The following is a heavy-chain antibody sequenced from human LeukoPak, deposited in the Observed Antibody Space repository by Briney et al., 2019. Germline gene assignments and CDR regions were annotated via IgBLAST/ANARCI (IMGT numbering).Heavy chain of an antibody. D-gene: IGHD3-9*01. J-gene: IGHJ4*02. CDR2: NSAYNGNK. CDR3: ARDGYYDILTGYYDPKFDY. V-gene: IGHV1-18*04. CDR1: GYTFTSYG. Sequence: ASVNVSCKASGYTFTSYGISWVRQAPGQGLEWMGWNSAYNGNKNYAQKLQGRVTMTTDTSTSTAYMELRSLRSDDTAVYYCARDGYYDILTGYYDPKFDYWGQGTLVTVSS.